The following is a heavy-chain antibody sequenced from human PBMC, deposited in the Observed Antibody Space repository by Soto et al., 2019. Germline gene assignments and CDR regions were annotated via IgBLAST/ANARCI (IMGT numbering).Heavy chain of an antibody. Sequence: QGQLVQSGPEVKKPGASVQVSCKASGYTFSRYGISWVRQGPGQGLEWMGWVSGYNGDIKYAQKVQGRVTMTIDTSTYTAYMELRSLTSDDTAIYYCAKNGQPPYYYYGMDVWGQGTTVTVSS. CDR3: AKNGQPPYYYYGMDV. J-gene: IGHJ6*02. D-gene: IGHD2-8*01. CDR1: GYTFSRYG. CDR2: VSGYNGDI. V-gene: IGHV1-18*01.